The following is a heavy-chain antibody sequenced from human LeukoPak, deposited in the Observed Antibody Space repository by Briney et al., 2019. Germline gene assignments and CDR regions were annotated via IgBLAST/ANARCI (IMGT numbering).Heavy chain of an antibody. CDR1: GGSISSSSYY. D-gene: IGHD6-19*01. Sequence: PSETLSLTCTVSGGSISSSSYYWGWIRQPPGKGLEWIGSIYYSGSTYYNPSLKSRVTISVDTSKNQFSLKLSSVTAADTAVYYCARDRIPRSQQWLPYYYYGMDVWGQGTTVTVSS. J-gene: IGHJ6*02. V-gene: IGHV4-39*07. CDR3: ARDRIPRSQQWLPYYYYGMDV. CDR2: IYYSGST.